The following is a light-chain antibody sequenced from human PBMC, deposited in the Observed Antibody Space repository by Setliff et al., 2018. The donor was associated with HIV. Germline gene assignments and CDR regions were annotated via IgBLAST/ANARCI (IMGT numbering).Light chain of an antibody. V-gene: IGLV1-40*01. CDR2: GNR. CDR1: SSNIGPGYD. J-gene: IGLJ1*01. Sequence: QSALTQPPSVSGAPGQRVTISCTGSSSNIGPGYDVHWYQQVPGTAPKLLIYGNRNRPSGVPERFSASKSGTSASLTITGLQAEDEGDYYCQSYDSTLSGFYVFGTGTKVTVL. CDR3: QSYDSTLSGFYV.